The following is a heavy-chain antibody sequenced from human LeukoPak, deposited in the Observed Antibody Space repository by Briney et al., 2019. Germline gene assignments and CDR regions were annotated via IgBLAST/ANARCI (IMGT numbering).Heavy chain of an antibody. Sequence: GGSLRLSCAASGFTFVDYAMHWVGQAPGKGLEWVSGISWNSGSIGYADFVKGRFTISRDNAKNSLYLQMNSLRAEDTALYYCAKDTAAAVYYYYGMDVWGQGTTVTVSS. CDR2: ISWNSGSI. CDR3: AKDTAAAVYYYYGMDV. CDR1: GFTFVDYA. J-gene: IGHJ6*02. D-gene: IGHD6-13*01. V-gene: IGHV3-9*01.